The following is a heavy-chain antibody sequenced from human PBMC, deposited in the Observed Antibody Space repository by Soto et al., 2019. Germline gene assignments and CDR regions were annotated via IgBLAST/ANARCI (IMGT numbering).Heavy chain of an antibody. CDR3: ARDINDFWSGYLY. CDR2: LWYDGSNQ. CDR1: GFSFSSYA. V-gene: IGHV3-33*01. D-gene: IGHD3-3*01. J-gene: IGHJ4*02. Sequence: QVQLVESGGGVVQPGTSLRLSCAASGFSFSSYAMHWVRQAPGKGLEWVAALWYDGSNQNYAESVKGRFTISRDNSKRTEYLQMNSLKAEDTAVYYCARDINDFWSGYLYWGQGTLVTVSS.